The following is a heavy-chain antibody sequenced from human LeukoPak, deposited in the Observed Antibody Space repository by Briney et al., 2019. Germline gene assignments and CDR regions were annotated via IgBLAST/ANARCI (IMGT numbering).Heavy chain of an antibody. CDR1: GFTFSSYA. Sequence: GGSLRLSCAASGFTFSSYAMSWVRQAPGKGLEWVSAISGSGGSTYYADSVKGRFTISRDNSKNTLYLQMNSLRAEDTAVYYCAKDGVRHYYDSSGYYPEYFRHWGQGTLVTVSS. CDR2: ISGSGGST. D-gene: IGHD3-22*01. V-gene: IGHV3-23*01. J-gene: IGHJ1*01. CDR3: AKDGVRHYYDSSGYYPEYFRH.